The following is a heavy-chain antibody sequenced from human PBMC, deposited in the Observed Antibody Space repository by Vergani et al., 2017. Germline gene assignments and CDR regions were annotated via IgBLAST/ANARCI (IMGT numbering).Heavy chain of an antibody. CDR2: INHSGST. D-gene: IGHD6-13*01. V-gene: IGHV4-34*01. J-gene: IGHJ4*02. CDR3: ASDSSWYGGVDY. Sequence: QVQLQQWGAGLLKPSETLSLTCAVYGGSFSGYYWSWIRQPPGKGLEWIGEINHSGSTNYNPSLKSRVTIAVDTSKNQFSLKLSSVTAADTGVYYCASDSSWYGGVDYWGQGTLVTVSS. CDR1: GGSFSGYY.